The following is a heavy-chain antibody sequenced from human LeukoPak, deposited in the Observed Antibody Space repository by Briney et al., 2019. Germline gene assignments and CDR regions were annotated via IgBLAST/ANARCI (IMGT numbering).Heavy chain of an antibody. CDR1: GYTFTSYA. D-gene: IGHD3-10*01. Sequence: GASVKVSCKASGYTFTSYAMNWVRQAPGQGLEWMGWINTNTGNPTNAQGFTGRFVFSLDTSVSTAYLQISSLKAEDTAVYYCAREPFGDYYYYMDVWGKGTTVTVSS. V-gene: IGHV7-4-1*02. J-gene: IGHJ6*03. CDR3: AREPFGDYYYYMDV. CDR2: INTNTGNP.